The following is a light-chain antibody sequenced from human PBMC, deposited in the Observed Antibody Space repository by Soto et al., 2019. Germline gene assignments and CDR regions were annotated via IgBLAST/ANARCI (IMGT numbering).Light chain of an antibody. CDR3: LRDYNYPRT. CDR1: QGIRND. V-gene: IGKV1-6*01. J-gene: IGKJ1*01. Sequence: AIQMTQSPSSLSASVGDRVTITCRASQGIRNDLGWYQQKPGKAPKLLIYAASSLQSGVPSRFSGSGSGTDFTLTPSSLQPEDFATYYCLRDYNYPRTFGQRTKVEIK. CDR2: AAS.